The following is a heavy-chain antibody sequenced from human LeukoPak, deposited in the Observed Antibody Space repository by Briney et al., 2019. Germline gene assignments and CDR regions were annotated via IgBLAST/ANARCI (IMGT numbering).Heavy chain of an antibody. CDR2: ISSSGSTI. Sequence: GGSLRLSCAASGFTFSSYEMNWVRQAPGKGLEWVSYISSSGSTIYYADSVKGRFTISRDNAKNSLYLQMNSPRAEDTAVYYCARDEGRWYYDFWSGYPNPDYYYYYMDVWGKGTTVTVSS. V-gene: IGHV3-48*03. CDR1: GFTFSSYE. J-gene: IGHJ6*03. CDR3: ARDEGRWYYDFWSGYPNPDYYYYYMDV. D-gene: IGHD3-3*01.